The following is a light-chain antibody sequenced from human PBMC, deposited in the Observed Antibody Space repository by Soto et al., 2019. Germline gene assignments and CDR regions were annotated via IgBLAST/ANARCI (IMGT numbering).Light chain of an antibody. Sequence: DIQMTQSPSTLSTSVGDRVTITCRASQSISTWLAWYQHKPGKAPKLLIYQAFRLEGGVPSRFSGSGSGTEFTLTISRLQPDDVATYYCQQYITYSRTFGQGTRVETK. CDR1: QSISTW. CDR2: QAF. J-gene: IGKJ2*02. CDR3: QQYITYSRT. V-gene: IGKV1-5*03.